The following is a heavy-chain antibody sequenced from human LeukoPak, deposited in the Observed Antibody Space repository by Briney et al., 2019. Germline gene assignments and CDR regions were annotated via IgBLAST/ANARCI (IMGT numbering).Heavy chain of an antibody. CDR3: AKYRYGYRGMDS. Sequence: PSETLSPTCRVYGGSFSGYFWIWFRHPPGKGLEWIGEINYSGSTNYNSSLKRRAIISVDTSKNQFSLKLTSVTAADTAVYFCAKYRYGYRGMDSWGQGTQVTVSS. D-gene: IGHD5-18*01. J-gene: IGHJ4*02. V-gene: IGHV4-34*01. CDR1: GGSFSGYF. CDR2: INYSGST.